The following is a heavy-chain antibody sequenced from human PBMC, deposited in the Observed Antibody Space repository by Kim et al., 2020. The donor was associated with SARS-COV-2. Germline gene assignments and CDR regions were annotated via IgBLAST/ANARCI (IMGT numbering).Heavy chain of an antibody. D-gene: IGHD4-4*01. J-gene: IGHJ6*02. CDR3: ATTVTRDYYGMDV. CDR2: ISYDGSNK. CDR1: GFTFSSYG. Sequence: GGSLRLSCAASGFTFSSYGMHWVRQAPGKGLEWVAVISYDGSNKYYADSMKGRFTISRDNSKNTLYLQMNSLRAEDTAVYYCATTVTRDYYGMDVWGQGTTVTVSS. V-gene: IGHV3-30*03.